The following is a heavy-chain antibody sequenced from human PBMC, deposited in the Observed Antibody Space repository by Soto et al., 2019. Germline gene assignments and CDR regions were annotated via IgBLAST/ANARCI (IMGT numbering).Heavy chain of an antibody. D-gene: IGHD5-12*01. CDR3: ARGREGVGATH. CDR1: GGSLSGYY. J-gene: IGHJ4*02. CDR2: IKDGGRT. V-gene: IGHV4-34*01. Sequence: QVQLQQWGAGLLKPSETLSLNCAVNGGSLSGYYWSWIRQPPGKGLEWIGEIKDGGRTNYSPSLKGRASIASGTSNSQVSLRLCSVTAADTGVDYCARGREGVGATHWGEGTLVTVCS.